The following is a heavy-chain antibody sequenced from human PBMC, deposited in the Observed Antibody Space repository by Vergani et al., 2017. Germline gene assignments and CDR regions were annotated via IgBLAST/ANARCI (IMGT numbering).Heavy chain of an antibody. CDR1: GFTFSHYS. CDR2: ISGNNDDV. V-gene: IGHV3-21*01. D-gene: IGHD5-18*01. CDR3: ARASVETTMRRREYYYYMDV. Sequence: EVQMVESGGGLVKPGGSLRLSCVASGFTFSHYSMNWVRQAPGKGLEWVSSISGNNDDVYYADSVKGRFTISRDNAKNSLYLDMSSLRAEDTAVYYCARASVETTMRRREYYYYMDVWGEGTTVTVSS. J-gene: IGHJ6*03.